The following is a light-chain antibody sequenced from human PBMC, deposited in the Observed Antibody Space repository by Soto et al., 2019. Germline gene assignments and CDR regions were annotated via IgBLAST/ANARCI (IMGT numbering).Light chain of an antibody. CDR3: QQYKT. CDR2: GAS. J-gene: IGKJ1*01. CDR1: QSVSSSY. V-gene: IGKV3-20*01. Sequence: EIVLTQSPGTLSLSPGDRATLSCRASQSVSSSYLAWYQQKPGQAPRLLIYGASSRATGIPDRFSGSGSGTDFTLTISRLEPEDFAVYYCQQYKTFGQGTKVDIK.